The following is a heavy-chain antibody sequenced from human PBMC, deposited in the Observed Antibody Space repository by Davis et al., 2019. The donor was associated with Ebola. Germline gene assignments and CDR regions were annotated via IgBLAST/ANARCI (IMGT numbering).Heavy chain of an antibody. D-gene: IGHD3-16*01. V-gene: IGHV4-34*01. CDR1: GGSFTGYY. Sequence: SETLSLTCDVYGGSFTGYYWSWIRQPPGKGLEWIGEINHSGNTHYNPSLKSRVTISLDTSKMQFSLKLSSVTAADTAVYYCAAYLGWFDPWGQGTLVTVSS. CDR3: AAYLGWFDP. CDR2: INHSGNT. J-gene: IGHJ5*02.